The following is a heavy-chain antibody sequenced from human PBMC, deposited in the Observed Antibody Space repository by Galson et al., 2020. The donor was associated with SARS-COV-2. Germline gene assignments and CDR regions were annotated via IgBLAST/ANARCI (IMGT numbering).Heavy chain of an antibody. Sequence: GESLKISCAASGFTFSSYNMNWVRQAPGKGLEWVSSISSSLSYRYYVDSVKGRFTISRDNAKDSLYLQMNSLRVEDTAVYYCAREPNFYYSMDVWGQGTTVTVSS. CDR1: GFTFSSYN. V-gene: IGHV3-21*01. CDR3: AREPNFYYSMDV. D-gene: IGHD3-3*01. J-gene: IGHJ6*02. CDR2: ISSSLSYR.